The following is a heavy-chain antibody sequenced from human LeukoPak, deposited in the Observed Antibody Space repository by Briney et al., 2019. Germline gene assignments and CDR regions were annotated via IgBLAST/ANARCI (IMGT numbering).Heavy chain of an antibody. V-gene: IGHV1-69*04. J-gene: IGHJ6*02. D-gene: IGHD2-2*01. Sequence: ASVKVSCTASGGTFSSYAISWVRQAPGQGLEWMARIIPILGIANYAQKFQGRVTITADKSTSTAYMELSSLRAEDTAVYYCARDFNPIVVVPARYYYGMDVWGQGTTVTVSS. CDR3: ARDFNPIVVVPARYYYGMDV. CDR2: IIPILGIA. CDR1: GGTFSSYA.